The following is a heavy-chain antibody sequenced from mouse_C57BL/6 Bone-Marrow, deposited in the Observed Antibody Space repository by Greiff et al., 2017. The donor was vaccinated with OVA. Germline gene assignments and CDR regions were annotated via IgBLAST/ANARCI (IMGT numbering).Heavy chain of an antibody. Sequence: VQLQQSGPELVKPGASVKISCKASGYAFSSSWMNWVKQRPGQGLEWIGRIYPGDGDTNYNGKFKGKATLTADKSSSTAYMQLSSLTAEDSAVYFCARWGSSDWYFDVWGTGTTVTVSS. V-gene: IGHV1-82*01. CDR1: GYAFSSSW. CDR2: IYPGDGDT. J-gene: IGHJ1*03. CDR3: ARWGSSDWYFDV. D-gene: IGHD1-1*01.